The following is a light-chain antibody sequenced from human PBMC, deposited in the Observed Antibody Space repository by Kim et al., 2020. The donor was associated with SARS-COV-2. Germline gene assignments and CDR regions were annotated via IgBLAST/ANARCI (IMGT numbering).Light chain of an antibody. CDR2: AES. CDR1: QGISSY. CDR3: QRLNSYPLT. Sequence: SVRERGTITSRAMQGISSYVAWYQQKPGQAPKLLIHAESTLKNGVPSRFSGSGNGTEFTLTISRMQPEDFATYYGQRLNSYPLTFGGGTKVDIK. J-gene: IGKJ4*01. V-gene: IGKV1-9*01.